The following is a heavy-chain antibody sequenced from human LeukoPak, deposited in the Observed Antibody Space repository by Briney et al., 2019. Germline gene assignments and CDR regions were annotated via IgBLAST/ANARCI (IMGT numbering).Heavy chain of an antibody. Sequence: PGGSLRLSCAASGFIFSSYSMNWVRQAPGKGLEWVSYISGHSSTIYYADSVKGRFTISRDNAKNTLYLQMNSLRAEDTAVYYCAKRGVASAFYIDYWGQGTLVTVSS. CDR3: AKRGVASAFYIDY. V-gene: IGHV3-48*01. CDR1: GFIFSSYS. J-gene: IGHJ4*02. D-gene: IGHD2-15*01. CDR2: ISGHSSTI.